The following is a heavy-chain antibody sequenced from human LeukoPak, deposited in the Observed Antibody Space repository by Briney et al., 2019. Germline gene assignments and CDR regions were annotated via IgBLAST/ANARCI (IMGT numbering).Heavy chain of an antibody. CDR2: TSHDGNNK. CDR1: GFTFSSYA. CDR3: AKGSNWFDP. Sequence: PGRSLRLSCAASGFTFSSYAMHWVRQAPGKGLEWVAVTSHDGNNKYYEDSVKGRFTISRDNSKNTLYLQMNSLRAEDTAVYYCAKGSNWFDPWGQGTLVTVSS. J-gene: IGHJ5*02. V-gene: IGHV3-30-3*01.